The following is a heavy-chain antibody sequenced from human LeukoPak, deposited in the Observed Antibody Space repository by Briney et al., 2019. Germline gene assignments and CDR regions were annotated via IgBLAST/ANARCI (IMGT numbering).Heavy chain of an antibody. CDR2: IYSGGST. Sequence: GGSLRLSCAASGFTVSSNYMSWVRQAPGKGLEWVSVIYSGGSTYYADSVKGRFTISRDNSKNTLYLQMNSLRAEDTAVYYCAKGVFQWFGELFSPLDYWGQGTLVTVSS. CDR3: AKGVFQWFGELFSPLDY. D-gene: IGHD3-10*01. CDR1: GFTVSSNY. V-gene: IGHV3-66*01. J-gene: IGHJ4*02.